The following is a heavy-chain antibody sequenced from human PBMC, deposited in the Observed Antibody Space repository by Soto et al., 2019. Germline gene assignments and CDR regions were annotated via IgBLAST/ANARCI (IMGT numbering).Heavy chain of an antibody. V-gene: IGHV4-34*01. CDR2: IHHSGST. Sequence: SETLSLTCSVYGASFSGYYWSWIRQSPGKGLEWIGEIHHSGSTHYNPSLKSRLTFSIDESQSQFYMMLTSVTAADTALYFCARGHGTSRYDSWGQGSLVTVAS. CDR3: ARGHGTSRYDS. D-gene: IGHD3-9*01. J-gene: IGHJ4*02. CDR1: GASFSGYY.